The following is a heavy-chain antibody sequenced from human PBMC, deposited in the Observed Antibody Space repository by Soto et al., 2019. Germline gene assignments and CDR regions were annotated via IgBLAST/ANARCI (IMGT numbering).Heavy chain of an antibody. CDR1: GYTLNTYG. D-gene: IGHD2-2*03. CDR3: AIGYCTTISCYAAEDSHR. Sequence: QVQLVQSGPEVKKPGASVKVSCKVSGYTLNTYGLTWVRQAPGQGLEWMGWLSGYSGDAKYAQKFQDRVAMTTDTSTGTAYLDLKSLRSDDTGVYFCAIGYCTTISCYAAEDSHRWGQGTPVTVSP. V-gene: IGHV1-18*01. CDR2: LSGYSGDA. J-gene: IGHJ1*01.